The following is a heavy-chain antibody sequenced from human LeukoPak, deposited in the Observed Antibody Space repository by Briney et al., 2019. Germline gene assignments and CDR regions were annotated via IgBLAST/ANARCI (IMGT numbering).Heavy chain of an antibody. CDR3: ARDRSDYYMDV. D-gene: IGHD3-16*02. CDR1: GFTFSSYG. V-gene: IGHV3-33*01. J-gene: IGHJ6*03. CDR2: IWYDGSNK. Sequence: GRSLRLSCATSGFTFSSYGMHWVRQAPGKGLEWVAVIWYDGSNKYYADSVKGRFTISRDNSKNTLYLQMNSLRAEDTAVYYCARDRSDYYMDVWGKGTTVTVSS.